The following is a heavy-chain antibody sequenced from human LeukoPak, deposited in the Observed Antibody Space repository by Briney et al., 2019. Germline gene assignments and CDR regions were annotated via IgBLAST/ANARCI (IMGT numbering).Heavy chain of an antibody. CDR3: ARTRGTVTTGYWFDP. CDR2: IYHSGST. CDR1: GGSISSGGYA. Sequence: PSQTLSLTCAVSGGSISSGGYAWRWIRQPPGKGLEWIGYIYHSGSTYYNPSLNSRVTMSVDRSKTQFSLRLSSVTAADTAVYFCARTRGTVTTGYWFDPWGQGTLVTVSS. V-gene: IGHV4-30-2*01. D-gene: IGHD4-11*01. J-gene: IGHJ5*02.